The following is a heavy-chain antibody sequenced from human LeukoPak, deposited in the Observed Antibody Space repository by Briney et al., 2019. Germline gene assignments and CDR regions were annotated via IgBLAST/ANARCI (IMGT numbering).Heavy chain of an antibody. V-gene: IGHV1-18*01. D-gene: IGHD2-15*01. Sequence: SVNVSCKASGYTFTSYGISWVRQAPGHGLEWMGWISAYNGNTNYAQTLQGRVTMTADTSTSTAYMELRSLRSDDSAVYYCARDRVRTTYCSGGSCYSNWYFDLWGRGTLVTVSS. J-gene: IGHJ2*01. CDR3: ARDRVRTTYCSGGSCYSNWYFDL. CDR1: GYTFTSYG. CDR2: ISAYNGNT.